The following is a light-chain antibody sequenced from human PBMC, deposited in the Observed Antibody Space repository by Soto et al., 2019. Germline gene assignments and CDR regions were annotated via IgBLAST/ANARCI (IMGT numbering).Light chain of an antibody. Sequence: DIHLTQSPSFLSASVGDRVTVTCRASQDISTYLAWFQQKPGKAPQLLVYPASTLQGGVPSRFSGRGSGTEFSLTISSLQPEDFATYYRQQLRTYPYTFGQGTKLDIK. V-gene: IGKV1-9*01. CDR3: QQLRTYPYT. CDR1: QDISTY. J-gene: IGKJ2*01. CDR2: PAS.